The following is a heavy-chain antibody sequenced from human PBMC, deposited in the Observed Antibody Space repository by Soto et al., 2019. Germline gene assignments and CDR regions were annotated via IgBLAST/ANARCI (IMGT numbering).Heavy chain of an antibody. Sequence: QVQLVESGGGVVQPGRSLRLSCAASGFTFSSYGMHWVRQAPGKGLEWVAVIWYDGSNKYYADSVKGRFTISRDNSKNTLYLQMNSLRAEDTAVYYCARDGNYYDSSGDSHFDYWGQGTLVTVSS. CDR2: IWYDGSNK. CDR3: ARDGNYYDSSGDSHFDY. CDR1: GFTFSSYG. D-gene: IGHD3-22*01. V-gene: IGHV3-33*01. J-gene: IGHJ4*02.